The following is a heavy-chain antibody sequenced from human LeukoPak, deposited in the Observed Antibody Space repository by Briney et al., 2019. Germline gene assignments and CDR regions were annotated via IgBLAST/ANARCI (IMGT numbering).Heavy chain of an antibody. D-gene: IGHD6-19*01. Sequence: SETLSLTCAVYGGSFSGYYWSWIRQPPGKGLEWIGEINHSGSTNYNPSLKSRVTISVDTSKNQFSLKLSSVTAADTAVYYCASLGYSSGWSLTDYWGQGTLVTVSS. CDR3: ASLGYSSGWSLTDY. J-gene: IGHJ4*02. CDR2: INHSGST. CDR1: GGSFSGYY. V-gene: IGHV4-34*01.